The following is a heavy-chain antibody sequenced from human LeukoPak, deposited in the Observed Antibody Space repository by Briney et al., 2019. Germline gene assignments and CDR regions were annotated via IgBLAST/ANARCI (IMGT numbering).Heavy chain of an antibody. CDR1: GFIFSNYN. D-gene: IGHD2-15*01. V-gene: IGHV3-53*01. J-gene: IGHJ4*02. Sequence: GGSLRRSCAASGFIFSNYNMNWVRQAPGKGLEWVSLIYAGGSTFYADSVMGRSTISRDKSNNTLYLLMNSLRAEDTAVYYCATGGRSGVAFESWGQGTLVTVSS. CDR3: ATGGRSGVAFES. CDR2: IYAGGST.